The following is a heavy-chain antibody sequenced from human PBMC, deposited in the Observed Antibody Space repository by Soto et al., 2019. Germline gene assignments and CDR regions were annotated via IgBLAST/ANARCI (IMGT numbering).Heavy chain of an antibody. D-gene: IGHD3-10*01. CDR2: IYPGDSDT. CDR1: GYSFTSYW. V-gene: IGHV5-51*01. Sequence: PGESLKISCKGSGYSFTSYWIGWVRQMPGKGLEWMGIIYPGDSDTRYSPSFQGQVTISADKSISTAYLQWSSLKASDTAMYYCASRPPWFGELLGPLDDWRQGTLGTVSS. J-gene: IGHJ4*02. CDR3: ASRPPWFGELLGPLDD.